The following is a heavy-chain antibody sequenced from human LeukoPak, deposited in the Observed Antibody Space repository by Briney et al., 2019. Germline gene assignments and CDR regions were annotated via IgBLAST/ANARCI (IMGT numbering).Heavy chain of an antibody. D-gene: IGHD2-8*01. CDR2: INPSGGST. Sequence: GASVKVSCKASGYTFTSYYMHWVRQAPGQGLEWMGIINPSGGSTSYAQKFQGRVTMTRDTSTSTVYMELSSLRSEDTAVYYCARKHCTNGVCYQLGYWGQGTLVTVSS. J-gene: IGHJ4*02. V-gene: IGHV1-46*01. CDR1: GYTFTSYY. CDR3: ARKHCTNGVCYQLGY.